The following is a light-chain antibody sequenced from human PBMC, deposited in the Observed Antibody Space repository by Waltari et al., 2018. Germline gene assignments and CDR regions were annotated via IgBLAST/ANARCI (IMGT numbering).Light chain of an antibody. CDR3: QQANTNTFPPT. CDR1: QGISSW. V-gene: IGKV1-12*02. Sequence: DIQMTQSPSSVSASVGDRVTIACRASQGISSWLAWYQQKQGKAPKLLIYAASSLQSGVPSRFSGSGSGTHFTLTISSLQPDDFATYYCQQANTNTFPPTFGQGTKVEIK. J-gene: IGKJ1*01. CDR2: AAS.